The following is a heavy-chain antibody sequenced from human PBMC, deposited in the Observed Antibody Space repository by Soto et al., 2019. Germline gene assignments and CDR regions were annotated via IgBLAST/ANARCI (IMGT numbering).Heavy chain of an antibody. V-gene: IGHV3-23*01. CDR2: ICGTDDNT. J-gene: IGHJ4*02. CDR3: AKCSIASCYSTPHY. Sequence: GGSLRLSCAASGFTFNNYAMTWVRQTPGKGLEWVSVICGTDDNTYYANSVKGRFTISRDNSKSTLYLQMNSLRVEDTAVYYCAKCSIASCYSTPHYWGQGTLVTVSS. CDR1: GFTFNNYA. D-gene: IGHD2-2*01.